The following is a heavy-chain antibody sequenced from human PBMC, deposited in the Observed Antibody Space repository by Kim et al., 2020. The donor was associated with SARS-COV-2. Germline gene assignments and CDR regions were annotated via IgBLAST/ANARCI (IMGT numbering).Heavy chain of an antibody. V-gene: IGHV3-7*03. J-gene: IGHJ4*02. CDR1: GFTFSSYW. Sequence: GGSLRLSCAASGFTFSSYWMSWVRQAPGKGLEWVANIKQDGSEKYYVDSVKGRFTISRDNAKNSLYLQMNSLRAEDTAVYYCARVELDYDFWSGYVYYFDYWGQGTLVTVSS. D-gene: IGHD3-3*01. CDR3: ARVELDYDFWSGYVYYFDY. CDR2: IKQDGSEK.